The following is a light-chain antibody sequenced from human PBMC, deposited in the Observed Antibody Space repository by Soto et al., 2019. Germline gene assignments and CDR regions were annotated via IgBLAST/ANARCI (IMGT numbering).Light chain of an antibody. V-gene: IGKV3-15*01. Sequence: EIVMTQSPATLSVSPGERATLSCRASQSVRSNLAWYQQKPGQAPRLLIYGASTRATGTPARFSGSGSGTEFTLTISSLQSEDFAVYYCQQYNNWLWTFGQGTKV. CDR3: QQYNNWLWT. CDR2: GAS. CDR1: QSVRSN. J-gene: IGKJ1*01.